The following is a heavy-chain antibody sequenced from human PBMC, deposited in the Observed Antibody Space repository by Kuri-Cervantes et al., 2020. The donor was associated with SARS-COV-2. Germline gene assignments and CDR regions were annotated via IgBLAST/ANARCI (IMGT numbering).Heavy chain of an antibody. J-gene: IGHJ4*02. Sequence: SLKFSCAASGLTSSSYAMHWVRQAPGKGLEYGSAISSNGGSTYYANSVKGRFTISRDNSKNTLYLQMGSLRAEDTAVYYCAGGYGYGLFDYWGQGTLVTVSS. CDR2: ISSNGGST. CDR1: GLTSSSYA. D-gene: IGHD5-18*01. V-gene: IGHV3-64*01. CDR3: AGGYGYGLFDY.